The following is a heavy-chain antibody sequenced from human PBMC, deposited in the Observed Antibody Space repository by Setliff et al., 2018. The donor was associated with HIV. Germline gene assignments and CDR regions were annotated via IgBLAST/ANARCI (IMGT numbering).Heavy chain of an antibody. V-gene: IGHV1-2*06. CDR3: ARGADHFDTSGYYAFFDP. CDR2: ISPDIGDT. J-gene: IGHJ5*02. Sequence: ASVKVSCKASGYTFNDNYIHWVRQAPGQGLEWMGRISPDIGDTNYAQMFHGRVTMTRDTSISTAYMELSSLKSDDTAVYYCARGADHFDTSGYYAFFDPWGQGTLVTVSS. D-gene: IGHD3-22*01. CDR1: GYTFNDNY.